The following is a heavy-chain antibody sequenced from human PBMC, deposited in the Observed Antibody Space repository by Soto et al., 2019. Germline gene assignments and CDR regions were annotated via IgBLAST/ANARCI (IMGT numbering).Heavy chain of an antibody. D-gene: IGHD5-12*01. V-gene: IGHV3-23*01. CDR3: AKTSVDYIGESARGGPSYFDY. Sequence: GGSLRLSCAASGFTFRNYAMNWVRQAPGKGLEWVAGLSGSGGETNYDEAVRGRITVSSDNSKNTLYLQMNSLGADDTAVYYCAKTSVDYIGESARGGPSYFDYWGQGTLVTVSS. CDR1: GFTFRNYA. J-gene: IGHJ4*02. CDR2: LSGSGGET.